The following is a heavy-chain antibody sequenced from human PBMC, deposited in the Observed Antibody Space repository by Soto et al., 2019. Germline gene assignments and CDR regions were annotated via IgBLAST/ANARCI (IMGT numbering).Heavy chain of an antibody. D-gene: IGHD4-17*01. Sequence: GGSLRLSCAASGFTSSSYAMNWVRQAPGRGLEWVSTISASGGTRYYANSVKGRFTISRDNSDNTLYLQMNSLGAEDTAVYYCAKAGIQTSVTTRIDYWGQGTLVTVSS. CDR2: ISASGGTR. J-gene: IGHJ4*02. CDR1: GFTSSSYA. V-gene: IGHV3-23*01. CDR3: AKAGIQTSVTTRIDY.